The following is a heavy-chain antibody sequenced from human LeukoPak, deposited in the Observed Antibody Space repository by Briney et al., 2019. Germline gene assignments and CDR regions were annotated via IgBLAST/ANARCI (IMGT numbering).Heavy chain of an antibody. D-gene: IGHD3-10*01. Sequence: GGSLRLSCAASGFTFSSYAMSWVRQAPGKGLEWVSAISGSGGSTYYADSVKGRFTISRDNSKNTLYLQMNSLRAEDTAVYYCAIDSTFGEFNYWGQGTLVTVSS. CDR1: GFTFSSYA. J-gene: IGHJ4*02. CDR2: ISGSGGST. V-gene: IGHV3-23*01. CDR3: AIDSTFGEFNY.